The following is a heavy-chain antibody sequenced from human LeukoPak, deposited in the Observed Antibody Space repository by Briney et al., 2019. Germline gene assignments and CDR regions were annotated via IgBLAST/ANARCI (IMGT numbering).Heavy chain of an antibody. CDR2: INPNSGVT. CDR1: GYTFTGYY. CDR3: ARDPSPVRHCSGGSCYSWFDY. J-gene: IGHJ4*02. Sequence: ASVKVSCKASGYTFTGYYMHWVRQAPGQGLEWMGWINPNSGVTNYAQKFQGWVTITRDTSISTAYMELSRLRSDDTAVYYCARDPSPVRHCSGGSCYSWFDYWGQGTLVTVSS. V-gene: IGHV1-2*04. D-gene: IGHD2-15*01.